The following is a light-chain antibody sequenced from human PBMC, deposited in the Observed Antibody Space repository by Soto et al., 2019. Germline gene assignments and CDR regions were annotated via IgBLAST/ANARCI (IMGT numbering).Light chain of an antibody. Sequence: DVQITQSPSTLSASIGDSVTITCRASRTISSWLAWYQQRPGKAPKLLIYDGSNLETGVPSRFSGSRSGTEFTLTITGLQPEDVATYYCQQYNGFSTFGQGTYLDIK. CDR2: DGS. V-gene: IGKV1-5*01. CDR1: RTISSW. J-gene: IGKJ2*01. CDR3: QQYNGFST.